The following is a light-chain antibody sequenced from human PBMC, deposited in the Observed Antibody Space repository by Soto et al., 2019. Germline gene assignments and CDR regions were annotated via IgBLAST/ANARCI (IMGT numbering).Light chain of an antibody. CDR1: QGINSY. J-gene: IGKJ5*01. CDR2: AAS. Sequence: DIQLTQSPSFLSASVGDRVTITCRASQGINSYFAWYQQKPGKAPKLLIFAASTLQSGVPSRFSGSGSGTEFTLTISSLQPEDFVTYYCQQLNSYPQTFGQGTRLEIK. V-gene: IGKV1-9*01. CDR3: QQLNSYPQT.